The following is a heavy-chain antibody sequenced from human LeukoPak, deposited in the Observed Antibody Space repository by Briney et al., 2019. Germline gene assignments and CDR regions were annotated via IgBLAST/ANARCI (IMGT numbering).Heavy chain of an antibody. J-gene: IGHJ5*02. V-gene: IGHV3-23*01. CDR1: GFTFSSYA. CDR3: AKAPSPDIVVVPAALGFDP. D-gene: IGHD2-2*01. Sequence: PGGSLRLSCAASGFTFSSYAMSWVRQAPGKGLEWVSAISGSGGSTYYADSVKGRFTISRDNSKNTLYLQMNSLRAEDTAVYYCAKAPSPDIVVVPAALGFDPWGQGTLVTVSS. CDR2: ISGSGGST.